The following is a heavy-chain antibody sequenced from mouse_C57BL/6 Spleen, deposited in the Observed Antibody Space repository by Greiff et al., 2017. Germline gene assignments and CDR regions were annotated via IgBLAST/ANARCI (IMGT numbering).Heavy chain of an antibody. CDR3: ARRGSDY. V-gene: IGHV1-54*01. CDR2: INPGSGGT. CDR1: GYAFTNYL. Sequence: VKLQQSGAELVRPGTSVKVSCKASGYAFTNYLIEWVKQRPGQGLEWIGVINPGSGGTNYNEKFKGKATLTADKSSSTAYMQLSSLTSEDSAVXFCARRGSDYWGQGTTLTVSS. J-gene: IGHJ2*01.